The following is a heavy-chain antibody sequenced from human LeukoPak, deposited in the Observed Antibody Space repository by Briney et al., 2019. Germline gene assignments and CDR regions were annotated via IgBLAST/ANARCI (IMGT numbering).Heavy chain of an antibody. CDR2: INPSGGTT. V-gene: IGHV1-46*01. J-gene: IGHJ4*02. D-gene: IGHD6-19*01. CDR1: GYTFTTYY. CDR3: ARSHSNGWCDY. Sequence: ASVKVSCKASGYTFTTYYMHWVRQAPGQGLEWTGIINPSGGTTNYAQKFQGRVTVTRDTSTSTVYMELSSLRCGDTAVYYCARSHSNGWCDYWGQGTLVTVSS.